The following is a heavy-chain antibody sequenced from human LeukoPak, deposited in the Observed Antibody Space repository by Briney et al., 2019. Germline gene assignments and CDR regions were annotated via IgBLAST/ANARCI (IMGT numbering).Heavy chain of an antibody. CDR1: GGSISSGSYY. CDR2: IYTSGNN. V-gene: IGHV4-61*09. CDR3: ARASAAAPFDY. J-gene: IGHJ4*02. Sequence: SETLSLTCTVSGGSISSGSYYWSCIRQPAGRVLEMSGHIYTSGNNNYNPSLKSRVTISVDTSKNQFPLKLSSVAAADTAVYYCARASAAAPFDYWGQGTLVTVSS. D-gene: IGHD2-2*01.